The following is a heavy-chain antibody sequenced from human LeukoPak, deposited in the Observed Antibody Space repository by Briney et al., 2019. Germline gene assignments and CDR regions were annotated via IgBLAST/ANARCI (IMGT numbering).Heavy chain of an antibody. CDR2: INPNSGGT. CDR3: ARVRYYGSGSFTFNWFDP. V-gene: IGHV1-2*02. D-gene: IGHD3-10*01. CDR1: GYTFTGYY. Sequence: ASVKVSCKASGYTFTGYYMHSVRQAPGQGLEWMGWINPNSGGTNYAQKFQGRVTMTRDTSISTAYMELSRLRSDDTAVYYCARVRYYGSGSFTFNWFDPWGQGTLVTVSS. J-gene: IGHJ5*02.